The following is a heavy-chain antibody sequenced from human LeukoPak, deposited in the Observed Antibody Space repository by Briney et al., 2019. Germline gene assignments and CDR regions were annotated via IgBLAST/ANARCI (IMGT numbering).Heavy chain of an antibody. V-gene: IGHV3-30*12. CDR1: GFTFSSYG. D-gene: IGHD3-22*01. J-gene: IGHJ4*02. CDR3: ARRGYYYDSSGYYSYEGRDY. Sequence: PGGSLRLSCAASGFTFSSYGMHWVRQAPGKGLEWVAYIQYDGSNEQYADSVKGRFTISRDNTKNSLFLQMNNLRAEDTAVYYCARRGYYYDSSGYYSYEGRDYWGQGTLVTVSS. CDR2: IQYDGSNE.